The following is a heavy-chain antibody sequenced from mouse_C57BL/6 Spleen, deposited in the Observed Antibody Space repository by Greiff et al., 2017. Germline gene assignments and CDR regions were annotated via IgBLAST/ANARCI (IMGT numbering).Heavy chain of an antibody. CDR2: IYPGDGDT. Sequence: VKLQESGAELVKPGASVKISCKASGYAFSSYWLNWVKQRPGKGLEWIGQIYPGDGDTNYNGKFKGKATLTADKSSSTAYIQLSSLTSEDSAVYFCARSPDYDTFAYWGQGTLVTVSA. V-gene: IGHV1-80*01. CDR3: ARSPDYDTFAY. D-gene: IGHD2-4*01. J-gene: IGHJ3*01. CDR1: GYAFSSYW.